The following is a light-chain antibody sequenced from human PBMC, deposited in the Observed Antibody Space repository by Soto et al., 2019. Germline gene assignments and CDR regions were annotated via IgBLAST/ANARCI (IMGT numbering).Light chain of an antibody. CDR3: QQYSNWPRT. J-gene: IGKJ1*01. Sequence: EIVLTQSPATLSVSPGERATLXXRASQSVSTNLAWYQQKPGQAPRXVIYSAFTRATGIPARLSGSAAGTEFTLTISSLQSEDFAIYYCQQYSNWPRTFGQGTKVDIK. CDR2: SAF. V-gene: IGKV3-15*01. CDR1: QSVSTN.